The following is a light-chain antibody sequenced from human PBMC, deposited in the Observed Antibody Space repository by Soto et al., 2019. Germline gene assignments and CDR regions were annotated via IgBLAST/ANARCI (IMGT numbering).Light chain of an antibody. V-gene: IGKV3-11*01. CDR3: QHRSKWPL. J-gene: IGKJ3*01. CDR1: QSVSIF. CDR2: DAS. Sequence: EIVLTQSPATLSLSPGERATLSCRASQSVSIFLAWYQQKPGQAPRLLIHDASKRATGVPARFSGSGSGTDFTLTISSLEPEDCAVYYCQHRSKWPLFGTGTKVAIK.